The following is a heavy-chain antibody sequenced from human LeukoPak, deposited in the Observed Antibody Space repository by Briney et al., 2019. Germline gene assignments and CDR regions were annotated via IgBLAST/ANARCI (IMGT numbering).Heavy chain of an antibody. CDR1: GFTFSSYE. CDR3: AKAPVKTPSPFDDILTGYKGPVFVYYFDY. D-gene: IGHD3-9*01. V-gene: IGHV3-48*03. Sequence: PGGSPRLSCVASGFTFSSYEMNWVRQAPGKGLEWLSYIGSSDSTTHYADSVKGRFTISRDNAKNSLYLQMNSLRAEDTALYYCAKAPVKTPSPFDDILTGYKGPVFVYYFDYWGQGTLVTVSS. J-gene: IGHJ4*02. CDR2: IGSSDSTT.